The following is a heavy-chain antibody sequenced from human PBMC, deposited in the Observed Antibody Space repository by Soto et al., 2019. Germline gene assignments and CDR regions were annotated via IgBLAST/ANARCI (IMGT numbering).Heavy chain of an antibody. V-gene: IGHV1-18*01. D-gene: IGHD2-15*01. CDR2: ISAYNGNT. J-gene: IGHJ5*02. CDR3: ARTLLRARWFDP. CDR1: GYTFTSYG. Sequence: ASVKVSCKAPGYTFTSYGISWVRQAPGQGLEWMGWISAYNGNTNYAQKLQGRVTMTTDTSTSTAYMELRSLRSDDTAVYYCARTLLRARWFDPWGQGTLVTVSS.